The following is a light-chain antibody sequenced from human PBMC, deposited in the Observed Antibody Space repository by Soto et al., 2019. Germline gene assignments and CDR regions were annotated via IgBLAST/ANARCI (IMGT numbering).Light chain of an antibody. CDR3: RQDRT. V-gene: IGKV3-20*01. CDR1: LRLSSSY. Sequence: VLTQSPGTLSLSPGERATLSCRATLRLSSSYFAWYQQHPGQAPGLLIYVASSRAAGIPDRFTGSASGTAFTLPVSRLVHADFAVYFCRQDRTFGQGTKVEVK. J-gene: IGKJ1*01. CDR2: VAS.